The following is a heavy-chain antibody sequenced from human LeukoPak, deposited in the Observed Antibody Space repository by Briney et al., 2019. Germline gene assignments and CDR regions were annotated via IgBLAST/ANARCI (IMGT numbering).Heavy chain of an antibody. CDR2: INAGNGNT. J-gene: IGHJ5*02. CDR1: GYTFTSYA. CDR3: ARGRVVVPAAMPNWFDP. D-gene: IGHD2-2*01. V-gene: IGHV1-3*01. Sequence: GASVKVSCKASGYTFTSYAMHWVRQAPGQRLEWMGGINAGNGNTKYSQKFQGRVTITRDTSASTAYMELSSLRSEDTAVYYCARGRVVVPAAMPNWFDPWGQGTLVTVSS.